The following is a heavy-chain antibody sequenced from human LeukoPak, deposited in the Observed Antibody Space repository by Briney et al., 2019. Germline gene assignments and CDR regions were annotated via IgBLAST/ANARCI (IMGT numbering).Heavy chain of an antibody. D-gene: IGHD3-9*01. CDR2: ISSSSSYI. CDR1: GFTFSSYS. J-gene: IGHJ6*02. V-gene: IGHV3-21*01. CDR3: ARASYGILTGYYGGSCLDV. Sequence: PGGSLRLSCAASGFTFSSYSMNWVRQAPGKGLEWVSSISSSSSYIYYADSVKGRFTISRDNAKNSLYLQMNSLRAEDTAVYYCARASYGILTGYYGGSCLDVWGQGTTVTVSS.